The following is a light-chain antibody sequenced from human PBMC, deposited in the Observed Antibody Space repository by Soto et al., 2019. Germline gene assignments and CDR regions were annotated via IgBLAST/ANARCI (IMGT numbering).Light chain of an antibody. CDR2: DVS. Sequence: QSVLTQPASVSGSPGQSITISCTGTSSDVGGYNYVSWYQHHPGKAPKLMIYDVSNRPSGVSNRFSGSKSGNTASPIISGLQAEDEADYYCSSYTSSSTLSTYVFGTGTKLTVL. V-gene: IGLV2-14*03. CDR1: SSDVGGYNY. CDR3: SSYTSSSTLSTYV. J-gene: IGLJ1*01.